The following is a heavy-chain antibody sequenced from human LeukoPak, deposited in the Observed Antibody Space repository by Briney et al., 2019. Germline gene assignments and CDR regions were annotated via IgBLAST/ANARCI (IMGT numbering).Heavy chain of an antibody. CDR3: ARSNYYDSSGYNWFDP. V-gene: IGHV4-38-2*02. CDR2: IYHSGST. J-gene: IGHJ5*02. CDR1: GYSISSGYY. Sequence: PSETLSLTCTVSGYSISSGYYWGWIRQPPGKGLEWIGSIYHSGSTYYNPSLRSRVTISVDTSKNQFSLKLSSVTAADTAVYYCARSNYYDSSGYNWFDPWGQGTLVTVSS. D-gene: IGHD3-22*01.